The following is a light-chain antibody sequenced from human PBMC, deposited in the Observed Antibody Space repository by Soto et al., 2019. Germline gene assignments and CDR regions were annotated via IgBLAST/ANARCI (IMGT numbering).Light chain of an antibody. Sequence: DIQMTQSPSTLSGSIGARVTITYRASQTISSWLAWYQQKPGKAPKLLIYKASTLKSGVPPRFSGSGSGTEFTLTISSLQPEDFATYYCQQYDSFSVTFGQGTKVDIK. CDR3: QQYDSFSVT. CDR2: KAS. V-gene: IGKV1-5*03. CDR1: QTISSW. J-gene: IGKJ1*01.